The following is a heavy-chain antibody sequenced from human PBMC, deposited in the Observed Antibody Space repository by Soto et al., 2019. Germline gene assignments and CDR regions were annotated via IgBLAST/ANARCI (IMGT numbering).Heavy chain of an antibody. D-gene: IGHD2-15*01. Sequence: SETLSLTCTVSGGPISSYYWSWIRQPPGKGLEWIGYIYYSGSTNYNPSLKSRVTISVDTSRNQFSLKLNSMTAADTAVYYCATLPPRIVVVMTDLPTWGQGTLVTVSS. J-gene: IGHJ5*02. CDR3: ATLPPRIVVVMTDLPT. CDR1: GGPISSYY. V-gene: IGHV4-59*12. CDR2: IYYSGST.